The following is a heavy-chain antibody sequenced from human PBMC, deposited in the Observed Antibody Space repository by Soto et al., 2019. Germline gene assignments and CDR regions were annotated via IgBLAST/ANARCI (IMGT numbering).Heavy chain of an antibody. CDR1: GGSISSYY. Sequence: SETLSLTCTVSGGSISSYYWSWIRQPPGKGLEWIGYIYYSGSTNYNPSLKSRVTISVDTSKNQFSLKLSSVTAADTTVYYCARGNYDILTGYYWPNWFDPWGQGTLVTVSS. CDR3: ARGNYDILTGYYWPNWFDP. CDR2: IYYSGST. J-gene: IGHJ5*02. V-gene: IGHV4-59*01. D-gene: IGHD3-9*01.